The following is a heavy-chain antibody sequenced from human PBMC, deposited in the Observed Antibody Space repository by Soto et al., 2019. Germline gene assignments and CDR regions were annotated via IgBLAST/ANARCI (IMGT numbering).Heavy chain of an antibody. Sequence: SRVTISVDTSKNQFSLKLSSVTAADTAVYYCARGKGRYCSSTSCTPLDSWGQGTLVTVSS. D-gene: IGHD2-2*01. J-gene: IGHJ4*02. CDR3: ARGKGRYCSSTSCTPLDS. V-gene: IGHV4-34*01.